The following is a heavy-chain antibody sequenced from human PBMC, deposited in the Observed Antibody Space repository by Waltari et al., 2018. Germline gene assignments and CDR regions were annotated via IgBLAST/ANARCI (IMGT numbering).Heavy chain of an antibody. CDR3: ARDKAAIMITFGGPLDW. V-gene: IGHV1-18*01. D-gene: IGHD3-16*01. CDR2: ISAYNGNT. Sequence: QVQLVQSGTEVKKPGASVKVTCKASGYTFTDYGISWVRQAPGQGLEWMGWISAYNGNTNDAQKLQGRVTMTTDTSTSTAYMELRSLRSDDTAVYYCARDKAAIMITFGGPLDWWGQGTLVTVSS. CDR1: GYTFTDYG. J-gene: IGHJ4*02.